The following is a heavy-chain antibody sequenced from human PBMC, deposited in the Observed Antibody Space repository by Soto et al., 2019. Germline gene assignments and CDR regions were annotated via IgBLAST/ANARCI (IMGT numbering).Heavy chain of an antibody. V-gene: IGHV4-34*01. CDR2: INHSGST. CDR3: ARGIAAAGTNFDY. CDR1: GGSFSGYY. Sequence: QVQLQQWGAGLLKPSETLSLTCAVYGGSFSGYYWSWIRQPPGKGLEWIGEINHSGSTNYNPSLKSRVTISVDTSKNQFSLKLSSVTAADTAVYYCARGIAAAGTNFDYWGQGTLVTVSS. D-gene: IGHD6-13*01. J-gene: IGHJ4*02.